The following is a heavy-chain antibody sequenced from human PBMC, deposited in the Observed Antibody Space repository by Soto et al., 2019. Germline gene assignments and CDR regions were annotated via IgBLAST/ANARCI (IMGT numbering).Heavy chain of an antibody. Sequence: TSETLSLTCTVSGGSISRSGYYWSWIRQPPGTGLEWIGYIYYSGSTYYNPSLKSRVTISVDTSKNQFSLKLSSVTAADTAVYYCARYCSGGSCSSGYNWFDPWGQGTLVTVSS. J-gene: IGHJ5*02. CDR1: GGSISRSGYY. D-gene: IGHD2-15*01. CDR2: IYYSGST. V-gene: IGHV4-30-4*01. CDR3: ARYCSGGSCSSGYNWFDP.